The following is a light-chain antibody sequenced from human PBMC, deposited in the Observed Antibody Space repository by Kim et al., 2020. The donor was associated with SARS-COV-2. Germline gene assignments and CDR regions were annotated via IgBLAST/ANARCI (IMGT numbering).Light chain of an antibody. CDR1: QSLVHSDGNTY. V-gene: IGKV2-30*02. J-gene: IGKJ2*01. Sequence: DVVMTQSPLSLPVTLGQPASISCRSSQSLVHSDGNTYLNWFQQRPGQSPRRLIYKVSDRDSGVPDRFSGSGSGTDFTLKISKVEAEDVGVYYCMQNTHWPHTFGQGTKLEI. CDR3: MQNTHWPHT. CDR2: KVS.